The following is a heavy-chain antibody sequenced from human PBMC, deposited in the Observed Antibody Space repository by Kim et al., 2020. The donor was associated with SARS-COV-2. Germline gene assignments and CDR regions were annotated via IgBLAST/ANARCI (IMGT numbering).Heavy chain of an antibody. D-gene: IGHD6-13*01. J-gene: IGHJ5*02. CDR3: ARGSSSRGGNWFDP. CDR1: GGSFSGYY. V-gene: IGHV4-34*01. Sequence: SETLSLTCAVYGGSFSGYYWSWIRQPPGKGLEWIGEINHSGSTNYNPSLKSRVTISVDTSKNQFSLKLSSVTAADTAVYYCARGSSSRGGNWFDPWGQGTLVTVSS. CDR2: INHSGST.